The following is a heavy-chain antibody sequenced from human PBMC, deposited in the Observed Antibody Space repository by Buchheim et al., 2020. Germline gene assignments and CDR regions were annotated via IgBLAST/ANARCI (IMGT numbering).Heavy chain of an antibody. J-gene: IGHJ4*02. V-gene: IGHV3-7*01. CDR1: GFTFSDYW. CDR3: AREGREQPIDY. CDR2: INRDGSEK. D-gene: IGHD1-26*01. Sequence: EVQLVESGGGLVQPGGSLRLSCAASGFTFSDYWMTWVRQAPGKGLEWVANINRDGSEKNYVDSVKGGFTISRDNAKISLNLQMNSLRAEDTAVYYCAREGREQPIDYWGQGTL.